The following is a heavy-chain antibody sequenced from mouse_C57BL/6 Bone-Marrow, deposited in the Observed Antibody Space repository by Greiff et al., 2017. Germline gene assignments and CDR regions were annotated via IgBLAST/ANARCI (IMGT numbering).Heavy chain of an antibody. CDR1: GYTFPDYY. V-gene: IGHV1-76*01. Sequence: QVQLQQSGAELVRPGASVKLSCKASGYTFPDYYINWVKQRPGQGLEWIARIYPGSGNTYYNEKFKGKATLTAEKSSSTAYMQLSSLTSEDSAVYFCARGSDWYFDVWGTGTTVTVSS. CDR2: IYPGSGNT. J-gene: IGHJ1*03. CDR3: ARGSDWYFDV.